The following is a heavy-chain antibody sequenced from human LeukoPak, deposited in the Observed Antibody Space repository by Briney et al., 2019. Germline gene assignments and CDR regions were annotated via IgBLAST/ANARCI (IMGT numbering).Heavy chain of an antibody. D-gene: IGHD2-15*01. Sequence: SETLSLTCTVSGGSISTYYWTWIRQPPGKGLEWIGYIYYSGSTNYNPSLKSRVTISVDTSKNQFSLKLSSVTAADTAVYYCARDRKGVDAFDIWGQGTMVTVSS. J-gene: IGHJ3*02. CDR1: GGSISTYY. CDR2: IYYSGST. CDR3: ARDRKGVDAFDI. V-gene: IGHV4-59*01.